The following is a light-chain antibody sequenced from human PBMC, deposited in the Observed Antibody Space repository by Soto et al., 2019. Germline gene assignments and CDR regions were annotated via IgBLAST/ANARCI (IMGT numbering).Light chain of an antibody. CDR2: GAS. J-gene: IGKJ5*01. CDR3: QQRSNWPPIT. CDR1: QSVSSSY. Sequence: EIVLTQSPGTLSLSPGERATLSCRASQSVSSSYLAWHQQKPGQAPRLLIYGASSRATGIPDRFSGSGSGTDFTLTISSLEPEDFAFYYCQQRSNWPPITFGQGTRLEIK. V-gene: IGKV3D-20*02.